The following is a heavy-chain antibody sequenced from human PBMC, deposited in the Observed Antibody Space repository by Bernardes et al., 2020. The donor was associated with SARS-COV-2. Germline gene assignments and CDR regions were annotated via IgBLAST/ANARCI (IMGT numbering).Heavy chain of an antibody. CDR3: AKDSGLLEWLATPYYYYYGMDV. CDR1: GFTFDDYA. CDR2: ISWNSCSI. Sequence: GGSLRLFCAASGFTFDDYAMHWVRQAPGKGLEWVSGISWNSCSIGYADSVKGRFTISRDNAKNSLYLQMNSLRAEDTALYYCAKDSGLLEWLATPYYYYYGMDVWGQGTTVTVSS. V-gene: IGHV3-9*01. D-gene: IGHD3-3*01. J-gene: IGHJ6*02.